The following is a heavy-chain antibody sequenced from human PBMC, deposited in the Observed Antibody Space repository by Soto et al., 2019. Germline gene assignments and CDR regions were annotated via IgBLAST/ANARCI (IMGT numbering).Heavy chain of an antibody. CDR2: VKQDGSDR. J-gene: IGHJ4*02. CDR3: AGGGGNFDQ. CDR1: GFTFRGSW. D-gene: IGHD3-16*01. Sequence: VQLVESGGGLVQPGGSLRLTCAASGFTFRGSWMSWVRQAPGKGLEWVANVKQDGSDRYYVDSVKGRFTISRDNDKNSEYLGMNSLGGQDTAVYYCAGGGGNFDQWGQGTLVTVSS. V-gene: IGHV3-7*04.